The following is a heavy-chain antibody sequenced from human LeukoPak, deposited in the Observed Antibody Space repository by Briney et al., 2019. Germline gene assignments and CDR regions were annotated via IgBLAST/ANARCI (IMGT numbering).Heavy chain of an antibody. V-gene: IGHV1-2*02. CDR2: INPNSGGT. D-gene: IGHD5-18*01. Sequence: ASVKVSCKASRYTFTDYYMHWVRQAPGQGLEWMGWINPNSGGTNYAQKFQGRVTMTRDTSISAAYMELSRLRSDDTAVYYCARGGLPDQKYSYGYDFDYWGQGTLVTVSS. CDR1: RYTFTDYY. CDR3: ARGGLPDQKYSYGYDFDY. J-gene: IGHJ4*02.